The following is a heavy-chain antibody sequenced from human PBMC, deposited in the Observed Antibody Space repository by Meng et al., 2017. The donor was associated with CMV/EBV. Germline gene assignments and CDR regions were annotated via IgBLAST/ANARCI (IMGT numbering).Heavy chain of an antibody. D-gene: IGHD3-10*01. CDR2: INPNSGGT. CDR1: GYTFTGYY. J-gene: IGHJ6*02. Sequence: ASVKVSCKASGYTFTGYYMHWVRQAPGQGLEWMGWINPNSGGTNYAQKFQGRVTMTRDTSISTAYMERSRLRSDDTAVYYCARDRHMVRGVIGRREGMDVWGQGTTVTVSS. V-gene: IGHV1-2*02. CDR3: ARDRHMVRGVIGRREGMDV.